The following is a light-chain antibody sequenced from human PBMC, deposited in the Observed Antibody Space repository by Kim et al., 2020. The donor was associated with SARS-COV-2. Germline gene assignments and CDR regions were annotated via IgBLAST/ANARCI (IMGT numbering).Light chain of an antibody. Sequence: DIQMTQSPSTLSASVGDRVTITCRASQSISSWLAWYQQKPGNAPKLLIYGASSLESGVPSRFSGSRSGTEFTLTISSLQPDDFATYYCQQYYSYSPYTFGQGTKLEI. CDR2: GAS. J-gene: IGKJ2*01. CDR1: QSISSW. V-gene: IGKV1-5*01. CDR3: QQYYSYSPYT.